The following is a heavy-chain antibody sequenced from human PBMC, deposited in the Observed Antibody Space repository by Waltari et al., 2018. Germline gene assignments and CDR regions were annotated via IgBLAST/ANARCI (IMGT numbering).Heavy chain of an antibody. CDR2: INDIGST. Sequence: QVQLQQWGAGLLKPSETLSLTCAVYGGPLSGYYWSWIRQPPGKGLEWIGEINDIGSTNDNPYLKSRGNISVETAKKQVSRKLSSGTAADTAVFYCARVRYNWNRKYYYYGLDVWGQGTTVTVSS. J-gene: IGHJ6*02. CDR3: ARVRYNWNRKYYYYGLDV. CDR1: GGPLSGYY. V-gene: IGHV4-34*01. D-gene: IGHD1-20*01.